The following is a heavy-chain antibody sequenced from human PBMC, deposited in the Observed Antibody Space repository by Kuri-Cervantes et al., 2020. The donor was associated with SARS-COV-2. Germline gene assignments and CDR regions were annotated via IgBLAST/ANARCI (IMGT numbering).Heavy chain of an antibody. CDR1: GGSISSSNW. J-gene: IGHJ5*02. Sequence: SETLSLTCAVSGGSISSSNWWSWVRQPPGKGLEWIGEIYHSGSTNYNPSLKSRVTISVDTSKNQFSLKLSSVTAADTAVYYCARSVVVPATRFDPWGQGTLVTVSS. V-gene: IGHV4-4*02. CDR2: IYHSGST. CDR3: ARSVVVPATRFDP. D-gene: IGHD2-2*01.